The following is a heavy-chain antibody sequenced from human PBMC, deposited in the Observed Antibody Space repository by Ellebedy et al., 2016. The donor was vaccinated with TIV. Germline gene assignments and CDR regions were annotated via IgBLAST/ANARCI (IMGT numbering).Heavy chain of an antibody. V-gene: IGHV4-38-2*02. CDR3: ARVQTGILIED. J-gene: IGHJ1*01. CDR2: IAHRGDT. Sequence: SETLSLTCTVSGYSVSRGYYWAWVRQAPGKRLEWCGSIAHRGDTNYNPSLKSRLNLSLDTSKNQLSLNLTSMTAADKALYYCARVQTGILIEDWGQGTLVTVSS. CDR1: GYSVSRGYY. D-gene: IGHD1-1*01.